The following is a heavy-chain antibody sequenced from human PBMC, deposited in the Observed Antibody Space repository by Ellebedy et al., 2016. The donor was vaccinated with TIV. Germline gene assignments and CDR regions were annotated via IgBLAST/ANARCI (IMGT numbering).Heavy chain of an antibody. V-gene: IGHV3-23*01. CDR1: GFTFSIFA. D-gene: IGHD3-22*01. CDR2: ISASGEST. CDR3: AKRDSSGYYYARLVDY. J-gene: IGHJ4*02. Sequence: GGSLRLSCAASGFTFSIFAMSWVRQAPGKGLEWVSTISASGESTYYAGSVTGRFTISRDNAKNTLYLQMNSLRAEDTAVYYCAKRDSSGYYYARLVDYWGQGTLVTVSS.